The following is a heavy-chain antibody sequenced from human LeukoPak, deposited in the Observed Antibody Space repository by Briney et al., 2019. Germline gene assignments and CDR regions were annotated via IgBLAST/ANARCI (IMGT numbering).Heavy chain of an antibody. D-gene: IGHD4-17*01. CDR1: GFTFSSYA. J-gene: IGHJ4*02. CDR2: ISGSGGST. Sequence: GGSLRLSCAASGFTFSSYAMSWVRQAPGKGLEWVSGISGSGGSTYYTDSVKGRFTISRDNSKNTLYLQMNSLRAEDTALYYCAKVTSVITWYYFDYWGQGALVTVSS. CDR3: AKVTSVITWYYFDY. V-gene: IGHV3-23*01.